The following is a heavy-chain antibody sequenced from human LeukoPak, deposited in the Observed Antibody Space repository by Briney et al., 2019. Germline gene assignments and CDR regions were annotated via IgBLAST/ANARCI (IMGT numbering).Heavy chain of an antibody. CDR3: ARDPRYYDFWSGPPDY. CDR2: ISSSSSTI. V-gene: IGHV3-48*04. J-gene: IGHJ4*02. D-gene: IGHD3-3*01. CDR1: GFTFSSYI. Sequence: GGSLRLSCAASGFTFSSYIMNWVRQAPGKGLEWVSYISSSSSTIYYADSVKGRFTISRDNAKNSLYLQMNSLRAEDTAVYYCARDPRYYDFWSGPPDYWGQGTLVTVSS.